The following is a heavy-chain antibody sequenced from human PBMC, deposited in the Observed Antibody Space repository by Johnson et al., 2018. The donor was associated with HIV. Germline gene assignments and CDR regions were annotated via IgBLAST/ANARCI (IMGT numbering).Heavy chain of an antibody. CDR1: GFTFSDYY. V-gene: IGHV3-7*01. J-gene: IGHJ3*02. D-gene: IGHD3/OR15-3a*01. Sequence: VQLVESGGGLVKPGGSLRLSCVASGFTFSDYYMTWVRQAPGKGLEWVANIKPDGSDKYYEASVQGRFTISRDNAKNSLYLQINNLRAEDTAVYYCATRGVTDWGGAFDIWGQGTMVIVSS. CDR3: ATRGVTDWGGAFDI. CDR2: IKPDGSDK.